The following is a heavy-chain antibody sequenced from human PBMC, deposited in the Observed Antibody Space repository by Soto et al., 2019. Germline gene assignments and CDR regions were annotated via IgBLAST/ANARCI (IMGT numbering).Heavy chain of an antibody. Sequence: PGGSLRLSCAASGFTFSSYAMHWVRQAPGKGLEWVAVISYDGSNKYYADSVKGRFTISRDNSKNTLYLQMNSLKTEDTAVYYCTTVGPFGGVIIREGMDVWGQGTTVTVSS. V-gene: IGHV3-30-3*01. CDR2: ISYDGSNK. J-gene: IGHJ6*02. CDR1: GFTFSSYA. D-gene: IGHD3-3*01. CDR3: TTVGPFGGVIIREGMDV.